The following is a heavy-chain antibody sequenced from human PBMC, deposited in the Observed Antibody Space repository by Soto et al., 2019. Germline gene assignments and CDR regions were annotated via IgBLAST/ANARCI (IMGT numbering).Heavy chain of an antibody. Sequence: GASVKVSCKASGFTFTSSAVQWVRQARGQRLEWIGWIVVGSGNTNYAQKFQERVTITRDMSTSTAYMELSSLRSEDTAVYYCAAGVCGWYPYGKDVWGQGTTVTVSS. J-gene: IGHJ6*02. V-gene: IGHV1-58*01. CDR2: IVVGSGNT. D-gene: IGHD6-19*01. CDR3: AAGVCGWYPYGKDV. CDR1: GFTFTSSA.